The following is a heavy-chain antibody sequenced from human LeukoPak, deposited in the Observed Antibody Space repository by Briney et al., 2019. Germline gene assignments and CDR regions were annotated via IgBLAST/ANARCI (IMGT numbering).Heavy chain of an antibody. CDR3: AKWGDYDVLTGYYVSDY. Sequence: GASLRLSCAASGFTFSNYAMSWVRQAPGKGLEWVSAITGGGSGIYYADSMKSRFTISRDNSKNTLYLQINSLRAEDTPVYYCAKWGDYDVLTGYYVSDYWGQGTLVTVSS. CDR2: ITGGGSGI. D-gene: IGHD3-9*01. J-gene: IGHJ4*02. CDR1: GFTFSNYA. V-gene: IGHV3-23*01.